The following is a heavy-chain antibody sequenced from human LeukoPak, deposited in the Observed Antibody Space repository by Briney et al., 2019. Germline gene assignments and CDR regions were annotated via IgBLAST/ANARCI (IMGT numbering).Heavy chain of an antibody. CDR2: IYHSGST. J-gene: IGHJ4*02. D-gene: IGHD2-8*01. CDR3: ARGGELYYQKD. CDR1: GGSINSDY. Sequence: PSETLPLTCSVSGGSINSDYWNWIRQPPGKGLEWIGYIYHSGSTNYNPSLKSRVTISIDKSKKQFSLKLISVTAADTAIYYCARGGELYYQKDWGQGTLVTVSS. V-gene: IGHV4-59*01.